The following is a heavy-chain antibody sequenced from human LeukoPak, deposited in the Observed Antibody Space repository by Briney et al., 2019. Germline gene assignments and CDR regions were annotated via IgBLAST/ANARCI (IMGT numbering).Heavy chain of an antibody. D-gene: IGHD2-15*01. CDR3: AKDSGYCSGGSCYYFDY. CDR2: IGSSGSPI. V-gene: IGHV3-11*01. CDR1: GFTFSDYY. J-gene: IGHJ4*02. Sequence: PGGSLRLSCAASGFTFSDYYMSWIRQAPGKGLEWVSYIGSSGSPIYYADSVKGRFAISRDNAKNSLYLQMNGLRAEDTAVYYCAKDSGYCSGGSCYYFDYWGQGTLVTVSS.